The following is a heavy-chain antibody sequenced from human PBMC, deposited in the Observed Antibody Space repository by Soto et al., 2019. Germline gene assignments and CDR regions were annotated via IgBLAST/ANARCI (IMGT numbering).Heavy chain of an antibody. CDR3: AKDRENIEMADDY. J-gene: IGHJ4*02. D-gene: IGHD5-12*01. Sequence: QVQLVESGGGVVQPGRSLRLSCAASGFTFSSYGMHWVRQAPGKGLEWVAVISYDGSNKYYADSVKGRFTISRDNSKNTLYLQMNSLRAEDTAVYYCAKDRENIEMADDYWGQGTLVTVSS. CDR1: GFTFSSYG. CDR2: ISYDGSNK. V-gene: IGHV3-30*18.